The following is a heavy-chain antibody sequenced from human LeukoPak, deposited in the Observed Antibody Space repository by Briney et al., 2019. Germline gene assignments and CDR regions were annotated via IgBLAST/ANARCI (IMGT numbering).Heavy chain of an antibody. D-gene: IGHD3-16*01. CDR2: IYPGDSDT. CDR1: GYSFTSYW. V-gene: IGHV5-51*01. J-gene: IGHJ6*02. Sequence: GESLKISCKGSGYSFTSYWIGWVRQMPGKGLEWMGIIYPGDSDTRYSPSFQGQVTISADKSISTAYLQWSSLKASDTAMYYCAREIGMGAFDYYYYGMDVWGQGTTVTVSS. CDR3: AREIGMGAFDYYYYGMDV.